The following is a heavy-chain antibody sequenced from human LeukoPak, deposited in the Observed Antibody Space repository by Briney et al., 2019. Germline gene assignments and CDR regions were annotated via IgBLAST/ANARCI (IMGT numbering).Heavy chain of an antibody. CDR2: ISYDGSNE. J-gene: IGHJ6*04. Sequence: GGSLRLSCAASGFTFSSYGMHWVRQAPGKGLEWVAVISYDGSNEYYADSVKGRFTISRDNSKNTLYLQMNSLRAEDTAVYYCAKDIRWAVSTPDGMDVWGKGTTVTVSS. V-gene: IGHV3-30*18. D-gene: IGHD2/OR15-2a*01. CDR3: AKDIRWAVSTPDGMDV. CDR1: GFTFSSYG.